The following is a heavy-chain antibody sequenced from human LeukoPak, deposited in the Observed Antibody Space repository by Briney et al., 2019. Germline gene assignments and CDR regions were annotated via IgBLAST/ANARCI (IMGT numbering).Heavy chain of an antibody. D-gene: IGHD2-15*01. CDR1: GFTFSTYG. J-gene: IGHJ6*02. CDR2: ISYDGSNK. CDR3: AKDLGNVYCSGGSCYPYGMDV. V-gene: IGHV3-30*18. Sequence: GGSLRLSCAASGFTFSTYGMHWVRQAPGKGLEWGAVISYDGSNKYYADSVKGRFTISRDNSKNTLYLQMNSLRAEDTAVYYCAKDLGNVYCSGGSCYPYGMDVWGQGTTVTVSS.